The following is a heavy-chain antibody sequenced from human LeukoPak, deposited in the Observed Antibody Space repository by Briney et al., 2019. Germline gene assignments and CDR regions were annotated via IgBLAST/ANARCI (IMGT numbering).Heavy chain of an antibody. CDR1: GFTFSSYA. CDR2: ISGSGAST. Sequence: SGGSLRLSCAASGFTFSSYAMSWVRQAPGKGLEWVSGISGSGASTYYADSVKGRFTISRDNSKNTLYLQMNSLRAEDTAVYYCAKHLAARPLYYFDSWGQGTLVTLSS. D-gene: IGHD6-6*01. CDR3: AKHLAARPLYYFDS. J-gene: IGHJ4*02. V-gene: IGHV3-23*01.